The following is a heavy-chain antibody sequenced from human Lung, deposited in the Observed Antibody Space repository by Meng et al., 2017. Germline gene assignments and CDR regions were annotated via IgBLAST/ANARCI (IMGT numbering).Heavy chain of an antibody. Sequence: QWQPQQWGDGLLKPSGTLSLSCVVSGGSFSDYYWSWIRQPPGKGLEWIGEINHSGSTNYNPSLESRATISVDTSQNNLSLKLSSVTAADSAVYYCARGPTTMAHDFDYWGQGTLVTVSS. V-gene: IGHV4-34*01. CDR1: GGSFSDYY. J-gene: IGHJ4*02. CDR3: ARGPTTMAHDFDY. D-gene: IGHD4-11*01. CDR2: INHSGST.